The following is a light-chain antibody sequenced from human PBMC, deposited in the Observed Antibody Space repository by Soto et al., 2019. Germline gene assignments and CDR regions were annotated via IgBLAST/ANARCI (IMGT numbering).Light chain of an antibody. CDR3: QQYSSSPC. J-gene: IGKJ3*01. CDR1: QSVSSSY. V-gene: IGKV3-20*01. Sequence: EIVLTQSPGTLSLSPGERATLSCRASQSVSSSYLAWYQQKPGQAPRLLIYGASSRATGIPDRFSGSGSGTDFTLTISRLEPEDFAVYYCQQYSSSPCFGPGTKVDIK. CDR2: GAS.